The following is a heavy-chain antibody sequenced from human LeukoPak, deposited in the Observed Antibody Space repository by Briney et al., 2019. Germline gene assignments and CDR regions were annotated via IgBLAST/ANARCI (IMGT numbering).Heavy chain of an antibody. D-gene: IGHD3-10*01. V-gene: IGHV3-9*03. CDR2: ISWNSGSI. CDR1: GFTFDDYA. CDR3: AKGAYGSGSYYLFDY. Sequence: GRSLRLSCAASGFTFDDYAMHWVRQAPGKGLEWVSGISWNSGSIGYADSVKGRFTISRDNAKNSLYLQMNSLRAEDMALYYRAKGAYGSGSYYLFDYWGQGTLVTVSS. J-gene: IGHJ4*02.